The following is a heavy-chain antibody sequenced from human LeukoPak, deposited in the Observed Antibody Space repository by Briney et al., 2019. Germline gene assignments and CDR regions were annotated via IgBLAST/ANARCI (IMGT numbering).Heavy chain of an antibody. CDR3: AKEAPDYYDSSGPLGN. V-gene: IGHV3-23*01. CDR2: ISGSGGST. D-gene: IGHD3-22*01. CDR1: GFTFSTYW. J-gene: IGHJ4*02. Sequence: GGSLRLSCAASGFTFSTYWMTWFRQAPGKGLEWVSAISGSGGSTYYADSVKGRFTISRDNSKNMLYLQMNSLRAEDTAVYYCAKEAPDYYDSSGPLGNWGQGTLVTVSS.